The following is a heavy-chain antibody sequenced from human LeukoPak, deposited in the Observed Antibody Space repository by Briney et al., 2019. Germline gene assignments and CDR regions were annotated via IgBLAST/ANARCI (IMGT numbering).Heavy chain of an antibody. CDR2: IYSGGST. CDR3: ARDPDFWSGYSDYYYGMDV. CDR1: GFPVSSNY. J-gene: IGHJ6*02. Sequence: GGSLSLSCAASGFPVSSNYMSWVRQAPGKGLEWVSVIYSGGSTYYADSVKGRFTISRDNSKNTLYLQMNSLRAEDTAVYYCARDPDFWSGYSDYYYGMDVWGQGTTVTVSS. D-gene: IGHD3-3*01. V-gene: IGHV3-66*01.